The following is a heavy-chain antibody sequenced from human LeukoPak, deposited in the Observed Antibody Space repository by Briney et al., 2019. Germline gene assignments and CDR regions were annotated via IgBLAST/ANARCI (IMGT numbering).Heavy chain of an antibody. V-gene: IGHV3-7*01. CDR3: ASYGAGAAAGNDY. J-gene: IGHJ4*02. CDR2: INQDGNEK. D-gene: IGHD3-10*01. Sequence: GGSLRLSCAASGFTFRNCWMTWVRQAPGKGLEWVANINQDGNEKYYVDSVEGRSTISRDNAEKSLYLQMGSLRWEDTAVYYCASYGAGAAAGNDYWGRGILVTVSS. CDR1: GFTFRNCW.